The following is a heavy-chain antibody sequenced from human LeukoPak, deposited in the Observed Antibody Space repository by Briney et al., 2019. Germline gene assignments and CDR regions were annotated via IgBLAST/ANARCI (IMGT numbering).Heavy chain of an antibody. CDR3: AAMAVNWLDP. Sequence: SETLSLTCTVSGVSVGSGSYYWSWLRQSPGKGLEWIGYILYSDITNYNPSLKSRVTMSVDTSKNQFSLRLTSVTAADTAVYYCAAMAVNWLDPWGQGTLVIVSS. D-gene: IGHD5-18*01. V-gene: IGHV4-61*01. CDR2: ILYSDIT. J-gene: IGHJ5*02. CDR1: GVSVGSGSYY.